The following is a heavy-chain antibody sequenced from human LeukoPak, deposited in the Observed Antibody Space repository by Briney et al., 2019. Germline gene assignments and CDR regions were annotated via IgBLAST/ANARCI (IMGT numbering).Heavy chain of an antibody. D-gene: IGHD4-23*01. CDR3: ARRDDDYGGRYGMDV. J-gene: IGHJ6*02. V-gene: IGHV4-31*03. CDR2: IYYSGST. CDR1: GGSISSGGYY. Sequence: SQTLSLTCTVSGGSISSGGYYWSWIRQHPGKGLEWIGYIYYSGSTNYNPSLKSRVTISVDTSKNQFSLKLSSVTAADTAVYYCARRDDDYGGRYGMDVWGQGTTVTVSS.